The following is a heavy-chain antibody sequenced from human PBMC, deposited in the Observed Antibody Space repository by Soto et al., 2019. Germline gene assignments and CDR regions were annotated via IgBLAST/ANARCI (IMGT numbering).Heavy chain of an antibody. V-gene: IGHV3-23*01. CDR1: GFTFSSYA. Sequence: PGGSLRLACAASGFTFSSYAMSWVRQAPGKGLEWVSAISGSGGSTYYADSVKGRFTISRDNSKNTLYLQMNSLRAEDTAVYYCAKDHGQYYYDSSGLLGFAYWGQGTLVTVSS. J-gene: IGHJ4*02. D-gene: IGHD3-22*01. CDR3: AKDHGQYYYDSSGLLGFAY. CDR2: ISGSGGST.